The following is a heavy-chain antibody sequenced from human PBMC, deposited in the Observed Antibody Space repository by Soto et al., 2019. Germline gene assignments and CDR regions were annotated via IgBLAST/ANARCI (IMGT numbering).Heavy chain of an antibody. Sequence: SVKVSCKGSGGTFRSYSISWVRQAPGQGLEWMGGISAYNGNTNYAQKLQGRVTMTTDTSTSTAYMELRSLRSDGTAVYYRARWVVVAATGIWAFDIWGQGTMVTVSS. V-gene: IGHV1-18*01. CDR2: ISAYNGNT. D-gene: IGHD2-15*01. CDR1: GGTFRSYS. J-gene: IGHJ3*02. CDR3: ARWVVVAATGIWAFDI.